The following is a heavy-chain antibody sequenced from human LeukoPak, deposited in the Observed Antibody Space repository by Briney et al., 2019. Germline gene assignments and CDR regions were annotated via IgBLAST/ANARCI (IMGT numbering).Heavy chain of an antibody. Sequence: GASVKVSCKASGYIFTGYYMHWVRQAPGQGLEWMGRINPNSGGTNYAQKFQGRVTMTRDTSISTAYMELSRLRSDDTAVYYCARARGYYDILTGYYRHYYYYMDVWGKGTTVTVSS. D-gene: IGHD3-9*01. CDR2: INPNSGGT. CDR3: ARARGYYDILTGYYRHYYYYMDV. J-gene: IGHJ6*03. V-gene: IGHV1-2*06. CDR1: GYIFTGYY.